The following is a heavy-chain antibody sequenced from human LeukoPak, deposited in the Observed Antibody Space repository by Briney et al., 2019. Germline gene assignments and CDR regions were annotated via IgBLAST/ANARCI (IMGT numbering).Heavy chain of an antibody. CDR3: ARDKFQVVVAATRGFDP. D-gene: IGHD2-15*01. J-gene: IGHJ5*02. Sequence: ASVTVSCKASGYTFTSYYMHWVRQAPGQGLEWMGIINPSGGGTSYAQKFQGRVAMTRDTSTSTVYMELSSLRSEDTAVYYCARDKFQVVVAATRGFDPWGQGTLVTVSS. CDR2: INPSGGGT. V-gene: IGHV1-46*01. CDR1: GYTFTSYY.